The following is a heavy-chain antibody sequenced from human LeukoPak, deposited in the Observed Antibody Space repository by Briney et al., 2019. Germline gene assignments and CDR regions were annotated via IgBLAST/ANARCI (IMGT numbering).Heavy chain of an antibody. Sequence: PGGSLKLSCAVSGFTFSSYWMHWVRQAPGKGLVWVSRINSDGSNTNYADPVKGRLTISRDNAKNSVSLQMNNLRAGDTAIYYCARFLDYNVLTGYSEPLGFDYWGQGTLVTVSS. CDR2: INSDGSNT. J-gene: IGHJ4*02. CDR1: GFTFSSYW. D-gene: IGHD3-9*01. CDR3: ARFLDYNVLTGYSEPLGFDY. V-gene: IGHV3-74*01.